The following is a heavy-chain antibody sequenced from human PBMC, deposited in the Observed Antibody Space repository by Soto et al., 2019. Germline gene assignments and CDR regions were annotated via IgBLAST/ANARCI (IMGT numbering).Heavy chain of an antibody. J-gene: IGHJ4*02. CDR1: GGSVSSGSYY. V-gene: IGHV4-61*01. CDR2: IYYSGST. Sequence: PSETLSLTCTVSGGSVSSGSYYWSWIRQPPGKGLEWIGYIYYSGSTNYNPSLKSRVTISVDTSKNQFSLKLSSVTAADTAVYYCARVTRFHFDYWGQGTLVTV. D-gene: IGHD2-15*01. CDR3: ARVTRFHFDY.